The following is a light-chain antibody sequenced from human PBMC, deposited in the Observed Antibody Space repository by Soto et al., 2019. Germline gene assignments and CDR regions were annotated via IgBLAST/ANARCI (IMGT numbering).Light chain of an antibody. CDR3: QQCVNLPYT. CDR1: QDISNY. J-gene: IGKJ2*01. Sequence: DIQMTQSPSSLSASVGDRVIITCQASQDISNYLNWYQQKPGKAPELLIYDASNLETGVPSRFSGSGSGTDFTFTISSLQPDDFATYYCQQCVNLPYTFGQGTKLDIK. V-gene: IGKV1-33*01. CDR2: DAS.